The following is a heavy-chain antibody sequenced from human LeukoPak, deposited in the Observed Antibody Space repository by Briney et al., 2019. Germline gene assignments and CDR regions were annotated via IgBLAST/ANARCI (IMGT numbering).Heavy chain of an antibody. CDR1: GFTVSSNY. CDR2: ISYDGSNK. V-gene: IGHV3-30*18. Sequence: GGSLRLSCAASGFTVSSNYMSWVRQAPGKGLEWVAVISYDGSNKYYADSVKGRFTISRDNSKNTLYLQMNSLRAEDTAVYYCAKGGSDPDYWGQGTLVTVSS. D-gene: IGHD2-15*01. J-gene: IGHJ4*02. CDR3: AKGGSDPDY.